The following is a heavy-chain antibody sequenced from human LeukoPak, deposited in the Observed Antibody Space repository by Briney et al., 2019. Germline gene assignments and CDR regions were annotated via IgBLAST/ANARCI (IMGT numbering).Heavy chain of an antibody. Sequence: ASVKVSCKASGYTFTGYYMHWVRQDPGQGLEWMGWIHPNSGAANYAQKCQGRVTMTRDTSTNTAYMELRRLRSDDTAVYYCAREPTSGSYYGTFDPWGHGTLVTVSS. CDR3: AREPTSGSYYGTFDP. V-gene: IGHV1-2*02. CDR2: IHPNSGAA. J-gene: IGHJ5*02. D-gene: IGHD1-26*01. CDR1: GYTFTGYY.